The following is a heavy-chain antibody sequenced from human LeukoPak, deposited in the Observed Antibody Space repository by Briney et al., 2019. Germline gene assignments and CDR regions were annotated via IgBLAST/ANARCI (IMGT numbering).Heavy chain of an antibody. J-gene: IGHJ3*02. V-gene: IGHV4-4*07. CDR3: ARDEARRPYSSSSGAKDAFDI. CDR2: IYTSGST. Sequence: PSETLSLTCTVSGGSISSYNWSWIRQPAGKGLEWIGRIYTSGSTNYNPSLKSRVTMSVDTSKNQFSLKLSSVTAADTAVYYCARDEARRPYSSSSGAKDAFDIWGQGTMVTVSS. D-gene: IGHD6-6*01. CDR1: GGSISSYN.